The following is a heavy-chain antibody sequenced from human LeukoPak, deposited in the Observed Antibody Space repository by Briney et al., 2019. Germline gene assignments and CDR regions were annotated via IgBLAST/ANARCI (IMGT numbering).Heavy chain of an antibody. CDR3: AREEVIVGDSGFDY. Sequence: GGSLRLSCAASGFTFSSYGMHWVRQAPGKVLEWVAVIWYDGSNKYYTDSVKGRFTISRDNSKNTLYLQMNSLRAEDTAVYYCAREEVIVGDSGFDYWGQGTLVTVSS. CDR1: GFTFSSYG. J-gene: IGHJ4*02. V-gene: IGHV3-33*01. CDR2: IWYDGSNK. D-gene: IGHD2-21*01.